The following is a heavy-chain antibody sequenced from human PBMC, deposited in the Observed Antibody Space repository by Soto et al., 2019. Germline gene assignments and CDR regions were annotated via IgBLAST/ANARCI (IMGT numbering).Heavy chain of an antibody. CDR3: ARVRQIAHDS. Sequence: QVQLQESGPGLVRPSETLSLTCTVSGGSVSIGSYYWSWIRQSPGKGLEWIGYIDYSGSTRNNPAFESRVTISVDTSKNQFSLKLNSLTAADTAVYFCARVRQIAHDSWGQGTMVTVSS. V-gene: IGHV4-61*01. CDR1: GGSVSIGSYY. D-gene: IGHD6-6*01. CDR2: IDYSGST. J-gene: IGHJ5*01.